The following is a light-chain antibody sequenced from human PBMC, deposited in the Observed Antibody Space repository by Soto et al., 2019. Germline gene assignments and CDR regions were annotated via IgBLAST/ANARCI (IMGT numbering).Light chain of an antibody. Sequence: QSVLTQPASLSGSPGQSITISCTGTSSDVGGYNYVSWYQRHPGKAPKLMVYEVSNRPSGVSNRFSGSKSGNTASLTIPGLQAEDEADYYCSSYTSSSTLYVFGTGTKVTAL. CDR1: SSDVGGYNY. CDR3: SSYTSSSTLYV. CDR2: EVS. J-gene: IGLJ1*01. V-gene: IGLV2-14*01.